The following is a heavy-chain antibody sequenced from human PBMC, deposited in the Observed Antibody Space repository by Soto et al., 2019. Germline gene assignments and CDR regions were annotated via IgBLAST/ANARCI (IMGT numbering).Heavy chain of an antibody. Sequence: GGSLRLSCAASGFTVSSNYMSWVRQAPGKGLEWVSVIYSGGSTYYADSVKGRFTISRDNSKNTLYLQMNSLRAEDTAVYYCARDPPKIGITGPSQAFDDWGQGTLVTLSS. CDR1: GFTVSSNY. J-gene: IGHJ4*02. D-gene: IGHD1-7*01. CDR2: IYSGGST. V-gene: IGHV3-66*01. CDR3: ARDPPKIGITGPSQAFDD.